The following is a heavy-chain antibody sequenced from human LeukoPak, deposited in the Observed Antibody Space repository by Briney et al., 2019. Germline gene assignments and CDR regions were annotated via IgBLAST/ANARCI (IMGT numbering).Heavy chain of an antibody. V-gene: IGHV4-34*01. CDR1: GGSFSGYY. Sequence: SETLSLTCAVYGGSFSGYYWSWIRQPPGKGLEWIGEINHSGSTNYNPSLKSRVTISVDTSKNQFSLKLSSVTAADTAVYYCAREEENWFDPWGQGTLVSVSS. CDR3: AREEENWFDP. CDR2: INHSGST. J-gene: IGHJ5*02.